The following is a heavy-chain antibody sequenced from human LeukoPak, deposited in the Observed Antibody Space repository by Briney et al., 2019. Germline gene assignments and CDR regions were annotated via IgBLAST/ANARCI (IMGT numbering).Heavy chain of an antibody. CDR1: GYAFTNYG. CDR3: ARDLSPGRQNYGEPFDY. Sequence: ASVKVSCKTSGYAFTNYGTSWVRQAPGQGPEWMGWISGYNGNTNYVQKFQGRVTMTTDTSTSTAYMELRSLRSDDTAVYYCARDLSPGRQNYGEPFDYWGQGTLVTVSS. J-gene: IGHJ4*02. D-gene: IGHD4-17*01. CDR2: ISGYNGNT. V-gene: IGHV1-18*01.